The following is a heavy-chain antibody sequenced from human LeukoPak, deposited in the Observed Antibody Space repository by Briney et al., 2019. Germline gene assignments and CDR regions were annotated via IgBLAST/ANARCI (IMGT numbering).Heavy chain of an antibody. V-gene: IGHV1-18*01. CDR1: GYTFTSYG. CDR2: ISSYNGNT. Sequence: GASVKVSCKASGYTFTSYGISWVRQAPGQGLEWMGWISSYNGNTNYAQKLQGRVTMTTDTSTSAAYMELSSLRSEDTAVYYCARIGSGTTFPYYYYYYYMDVWGKGTTVTISS. CDR3: ARIGSGTTFPYYYYYYYMDV. J-gene: IGHJ6*03. D-gene: IGHD1-1*01.